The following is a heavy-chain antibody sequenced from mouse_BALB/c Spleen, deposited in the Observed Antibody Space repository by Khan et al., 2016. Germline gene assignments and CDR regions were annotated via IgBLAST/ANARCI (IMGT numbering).Heavy chain of an antibody. D-gene: IGHD1-1*01. Sequence: QVQLQQSGAELVMPGASVKMSCKASGYTFTDYWMHWVKQRPGQGLEWIGAIDTSDSYTSYNQKFKGKATLTVDESSSTAYMQLSSLTSEDSAVYYCARGVILYAMDYWGQGTSVTVSS. J-gene: IGHJ4*01. CDR3: ARGVILYAMDY. CDR2: IDTSDSYT. CDR1: GYTFTDYW. V-gene: IGHV1-69*01.